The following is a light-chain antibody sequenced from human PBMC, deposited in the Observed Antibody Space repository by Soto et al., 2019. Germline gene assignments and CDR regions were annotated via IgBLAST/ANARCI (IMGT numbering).Light chain of an antibody. Sequence: DIQMTQSPSTLSASVGDRVTITCRASQSIGAWVTWYQQKPGKAPKLLIYKASTLQGVVPSRFSGSGSGTEFTLTISSLQPDDFATYYCQQYNTNLFTFGPGTKVDIK. CDR3: QQYNTNLFT. CDR1: QSIGAW. V-gene: IGKV1-5*03. CDR2: KAS. J-gene: IGKJ3*01.